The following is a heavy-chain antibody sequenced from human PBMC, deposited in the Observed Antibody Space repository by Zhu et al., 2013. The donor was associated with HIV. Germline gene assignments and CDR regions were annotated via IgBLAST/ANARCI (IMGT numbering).Heavy chain of an antibody. CDR1: GGTFSSYT. CDR2: IIPILGIA. CDR3: ARDPTPPGVLAAAGDFDY. D-gene: IGHD6-13*01. Sequence: QVQLVQSGAEVKKPGSSVKVSCKASGGTFSSYTISWVRQAPGQGLEWMGRIIPILGIANYAQKFQGRVTITADKSTSTAYMELSSLRSEDTAVYYCARDPTPPGVLAAAGDFDYWGQGTLVTVSS. V-gene: IGHV1-69*08. J-gene: IGHJ4*02.